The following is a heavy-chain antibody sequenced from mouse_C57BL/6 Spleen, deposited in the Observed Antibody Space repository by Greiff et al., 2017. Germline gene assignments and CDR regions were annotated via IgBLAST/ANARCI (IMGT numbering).Heavy chain of an antibody. D-gene: IGHD1-1*02. J-gene: IGHJ2*01. CDR3: ARHGGGKLFFDY. CDR1: GFTFSDYG. V-gene: IGHV5-15*01. Sequence: DVKLVESGGGLVQPGGSLKLSCAASGFTFSDYGMAWVRQAPRKGPEWVAFISNLAYSIYYADTVTGRFTISRENAKNTLYLEMSSLRSEDTAMYYCARHGGGKLFFDYWGQGTTLTVSS. CDR2: ISNLAYSI.